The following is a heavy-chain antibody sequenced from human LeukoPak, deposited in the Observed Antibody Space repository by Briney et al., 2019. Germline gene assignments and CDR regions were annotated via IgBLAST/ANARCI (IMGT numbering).Heavy chain of an antibody. CDR2: IIPILGIA. V-gene: IGHV1-69*04. Sequence: SVKVSCKASGGTFSSYAISWVRQAPGQGLEWMGRIIPILGIANYAQKFQGRVTITADKSTSTAYMELSSLRSEDTAVYYCARDGRGYSYGYVMDWFDPWGQGTLVTVSS. CDR3: ARDGRGYSYGYVMDWFDP. CDR1: GGTFSSYA. J-gene: IGHJ5*02. D-gene: IGHD5-18*01.